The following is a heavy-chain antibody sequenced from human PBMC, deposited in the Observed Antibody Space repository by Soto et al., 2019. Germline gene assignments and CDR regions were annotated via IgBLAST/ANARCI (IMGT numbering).Heavy chain of an antibody. Sequence: QVQLQQWGAGLLKPSETLSLTCAVYGGSFSGYYWCWIRQPPGKGLEWIGEINHSGSTNYNPSLRSRVTISVDTSKNQFSLKLSSVTAADTAVYYCARHRPGIAAAGTTDYWGQGTLVTVSS. V-gene: IGHV4-34*01. CDR1: GGSFSGYY. J-gene: IGHJ4*02. CDR3: ARHRPGIAAAGTTDY. CDR2: INHSGST. D-gene: IGHD6-13*01.